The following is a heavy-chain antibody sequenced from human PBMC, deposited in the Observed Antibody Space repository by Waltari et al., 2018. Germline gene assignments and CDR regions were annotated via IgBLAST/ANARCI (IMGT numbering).Heavy chain of an antibody. CDR1: GYTFTSYD. CDR2: MNPNSGNT. V-gene: IGHV1-8*03. Sequence: QVQLVQSGAEVKKPGASVKVSCKASGYTFTSYDINWVRQDTGQGLEWMGWMNPNSGNTGYAQKFQGRVTITRNTSISTAYMELSSLRSEDTAVYYCARGLRYFDWLSWYFDLWGRGTLVTVSS. D-gene: IGHD3-9*01. J-gene: IGHJ2*01. CDR3: ARGLRYFDWLSWYFDL.